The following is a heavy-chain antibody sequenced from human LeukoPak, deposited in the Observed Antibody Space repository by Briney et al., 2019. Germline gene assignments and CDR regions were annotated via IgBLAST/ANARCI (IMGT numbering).Heavy chain of an antibody. J-gene: IGHJ4*02. Sequence: GESLKISCKGSGYSFTSYWIGWVRQMPGKGPEWMGITYPGDSDTRYSPSFQGQVTISADKSISTAYLQWSSLKASDTAMYYCARIIVVVTASPDYFGYWGQGTLVTVSS. D-gene: IGHD2-21*02. CDR3: ARIIVVVTASPDYFGY. CDR1: GYSFTSYW. V-gene: IGHV5-51*01. CDR2: TYPGDSDT.